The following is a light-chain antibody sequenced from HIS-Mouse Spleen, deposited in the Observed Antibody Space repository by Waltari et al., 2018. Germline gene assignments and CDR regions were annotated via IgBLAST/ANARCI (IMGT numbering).Light chain of an antibody. Sequence: EIVLTQSPGTLSLSPGERATLSCRASQSVSSSYLAWYQQKPGQAPMLLIYGASSRATGIPDRFSGSGSGTDFTLTISRLEPEDFAVYYCQQYGSSSTFGQGTRLEIK. CDR3: QQYGSSST. J-gene: IGKJ5*01. CDR1: QSVSSSY. V-gene: IGKV3-20*01. CDR2: GAS.